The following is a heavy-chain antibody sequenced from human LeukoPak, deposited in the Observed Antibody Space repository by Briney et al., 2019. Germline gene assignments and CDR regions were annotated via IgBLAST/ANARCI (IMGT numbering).Heavy chain of an antibody. V-gene: IGHV3-53*01. Sequence: GGSLRLSCAASGFVVRHNYMNWVRQAPGKGLEWVSVIRGGGTSGTTYYADSVKGRFTISRDNSKNTLYLQMNSLRAEDTAVYYCTKEYYYYMDVWGKGTTVTVSS. CDR1: GFVVRHNY. CDR3: TKEYYYYMDV. J-gene: IGHJ6*03. CDR2: IRGGGTSGTT.